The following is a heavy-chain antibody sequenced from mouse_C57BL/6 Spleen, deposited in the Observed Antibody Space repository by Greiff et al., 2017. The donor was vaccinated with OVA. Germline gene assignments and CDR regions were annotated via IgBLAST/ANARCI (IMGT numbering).Heavy chain of an antibody. D-gene: IGHD2-3*01. CDR2: IDPNSGGT. Sequence: QVHVKQPGAELVKPGASVKLSCKASGYTFTSYWMHWVKQRPGRGLEWIGRIDPNSGGTKYNEKFKSKATLTVDKPSSTAYMQLSSLTSEDSAVYYCARVYDGYFPGYFDYWGQGTTLTVSS. CDR3: ARVYDGYFPGYFDY. V-gene: IGHV1-72*01. CDR1: GYTFTSYW. J-gene: IGHJ2*01.